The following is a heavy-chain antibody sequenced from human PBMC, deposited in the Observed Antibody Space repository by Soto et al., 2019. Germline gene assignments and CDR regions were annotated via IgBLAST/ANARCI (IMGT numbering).Heavy chain of an antibody. CDR2: ISAYNGNT. CDR3: ASALPPVDH. CDR1: GYTFTSYG. J-gene: IGHJ4*02. V-gene: IGHV1-18*01. Sequence: QVQLVQSGAEVKKPGASVKVSCKASGYTFTSYGISWVRQAPGQGLEWMGWISAYNGNTNYAQKLQGRVTMTTDTFTRTADMELSSMRSDDTAVYYCASALPPVDHWGQEPLVTVSS.